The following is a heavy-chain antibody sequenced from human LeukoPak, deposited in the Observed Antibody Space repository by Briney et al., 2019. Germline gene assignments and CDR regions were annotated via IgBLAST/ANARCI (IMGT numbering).Heavy chain of an antibody. D-gene: IGHD6-13*01. V-gene: IGHV1-18*01. CDR2: ISAYNGNT. Sequence: ASVKVSCKASGYTFTSYGISWVRQAPGQGLEWMGWISAYNGNTNYAQKLQGRVTMTTDTSTSTAYMELRSLRSDDTAVYYCARDLSDDSSSWYNDAFDIWGQGTMVTVSS. CDR3: ARDLSDDSSSWYNDAFDI. J-gene: IGHJ3*02. CDR1: GYTFTSYG.